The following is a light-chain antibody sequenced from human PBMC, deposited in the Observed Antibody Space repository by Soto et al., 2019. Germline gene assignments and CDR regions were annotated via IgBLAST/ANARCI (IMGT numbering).Light chain of an antibody. J-gene: IGKJ1*01. V-gene: IGKV3-20*01. CDR2: GAS. Sequence: EILLTQSPATLSLSPGERATLSCRASQSVSSSLAWYQQIPGQAPRLLMYGASTRATGIPDRLTGSGSGTDFTLTINRMEPEDFAVYYCQQYGSSGTFGQGTKVDIK. CDR1: QSVSSS. CDR3: QQYGSSGT.